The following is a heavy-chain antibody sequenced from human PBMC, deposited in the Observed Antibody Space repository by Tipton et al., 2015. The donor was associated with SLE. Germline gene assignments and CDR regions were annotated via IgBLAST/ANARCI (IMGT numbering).Heavy chain of an antibody. D-gene: IGHD3-10*01. CDR1: GGSISSYY. CDR3: ARDLREAVRFRESQIYNWFDP. J-gene: IGHJ5*02. Sequence: TLSLTCTVSGGSISSYYWSWIRQPPGKGLEWIGYIYYSGSTNYNPSLKSRVTLSVDTSKNQFSLKLSSVTAADTAVYYCARDLREAVRFRESQIYNWFDPWGQGTLVTVSS. V-gene: IGHV4-59*01. CDR2: IYYSGST.